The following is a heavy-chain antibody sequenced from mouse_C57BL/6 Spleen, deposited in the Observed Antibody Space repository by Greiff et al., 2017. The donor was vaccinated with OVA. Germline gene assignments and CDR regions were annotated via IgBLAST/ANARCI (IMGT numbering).Heavy chain of an antibody. CDR3: ARRDDYYDFDY. Sequence: VQLQQSGAELVRPGTSVKVSCKASGYAFTNYLIEWVKQRPGQGLEWIGVINPGSGGTNYNEKFKGKATLTADKSSSTAYMQLSSLTSEDSAVYFCARRDDYYDFDYWGQGTTLTVSS. CDR1: GYAFTNYL. D-gene: IGHD2-3*01. J-gene: IGHJ2*01. V-gene: IGHV1-54*01. CDR2: INPGSGGT.